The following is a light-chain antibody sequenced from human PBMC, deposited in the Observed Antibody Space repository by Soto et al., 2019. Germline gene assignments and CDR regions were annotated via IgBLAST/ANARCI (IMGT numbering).Light chain of an antibody. J-gene: IGLJ1*01. CDR3: NSYTSSSTLV. V-gene: IGLV2-14*01. CDR1: SSDIGVYNY. Sequence: QSVLTQPASVSGSPGQSIAISCTGTSSDIGVYNYVSWYQQHPGKAPKLMIYEVTYRPSGVSNRFSGSKSGNTASLTISGLQAEDEADYYCNSYTSSSTLVFGTGTKVTV. CDR2: EVT.